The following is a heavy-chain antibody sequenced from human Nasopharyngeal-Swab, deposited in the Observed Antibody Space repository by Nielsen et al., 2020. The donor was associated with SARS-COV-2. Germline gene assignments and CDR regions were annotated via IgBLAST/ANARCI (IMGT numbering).Heavy chain of an antibody. D-gene: IGHD5-12*01. V-gene: IGHV3-23*01. CDR3: AKDRDSGDDSEEYYHYYGMDV. Sequence: GESLKISCAASGFTFSNFAMRWISQAPGKGLEWVSVISGDSDSTYYTDSVRGRFTISRDNYKNTLNLQMNNLRAEDTAIYYCAKDRDSGDDSEEYYHYYGMDVWGQGAPVTVSS. CDR2: ISGDSDST. J-gene: IGHJ6*02. CDR1: GFTFSNFA.